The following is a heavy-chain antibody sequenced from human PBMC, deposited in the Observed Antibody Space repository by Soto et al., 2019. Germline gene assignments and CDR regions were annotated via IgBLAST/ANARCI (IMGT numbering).Heavy chain of an antibody. J-gene: IGHJ5*02. CDR3: ATNPGHTKSENWFDP. CDR2: ISTYSGDT. CDR1: GYTFFTYD. Sequence: VGPVKVSCKASGYTFFTYDISWVRQAPGQGLEWMGWISTYSGDTKYAQKFQGRVTMTTDTSTTTAYLELRSLRSDDTAVYYCATNPGHTKSENWFDPWGQGTLVTVSS. V-gene: IGHV1-18*01.